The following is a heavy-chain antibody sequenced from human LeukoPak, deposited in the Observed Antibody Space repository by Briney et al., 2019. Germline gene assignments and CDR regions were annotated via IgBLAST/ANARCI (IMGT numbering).Heavy chain of an antibody. J-gene: IGHJ4*02. D-gene: IGHD3-3*01. CDR1: GGSISSYY. CDR2: NYYSGST. CDR3: ASGTIFGVVPY. Sequence: SETLSLTCTVSGGSISSYYWSWIRQLPGKGLEWIGYNYYSGSTNYNPSLKSRVTISVDTSKNQFSLKLSSVTAADTAVYYCASGTIFGVVPYWGQGTLVTVSS. V-gene: IGHV4-59*01.